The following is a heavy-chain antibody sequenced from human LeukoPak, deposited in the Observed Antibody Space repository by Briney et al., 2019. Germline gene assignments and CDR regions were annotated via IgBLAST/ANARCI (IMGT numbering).Heavy chain of an antibody. CDR3: ARVGYYSSGPFSYFDY. V-gene: IGHV3-30-3*01. J-gene: IGHJ4*02. Sequence: PGRSLRLSCAASGFTFSRYAMHWVRQAPGKGLEWVVVISYDGSNEYYADSVKGRFTISRDSSENTLYLQMNSLRVEDTAVYYCARVGYYSSGPFSYFDYWGQGTLVTVSS. CDR1: GFTFSRYA. D-gene: IGHD3-10*01. CDR2: ISYDGSNE.